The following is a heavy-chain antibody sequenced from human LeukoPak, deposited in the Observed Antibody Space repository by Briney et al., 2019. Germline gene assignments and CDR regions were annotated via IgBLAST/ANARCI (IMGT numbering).Heavy chain of an antibody. Sequence: PGRSLRLSCAASGFTFSSYAMHWVRQAPGGGLEWVANINQDGSEKYYVDSVRGRFTISRDNAENSLYLQMNSLRAEDTAVYYCARTWMYSNYFRGQGTLVTVSS. CDR1: GFTFSSYA. J-gene: IGHJ4*02. V-gene: IGHV3-7*03. CDR2: INQDGSEK. D-gene: IGHD4-11*01. CDR3: ARTWMYSNYF.